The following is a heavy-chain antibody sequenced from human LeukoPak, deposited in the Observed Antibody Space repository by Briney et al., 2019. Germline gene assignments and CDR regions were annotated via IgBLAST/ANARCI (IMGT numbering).Heavy chain of an antibody. J-gene: IGHJ5*02. V-gene: IGHV4-4*02. CDR1: GGSISSSNW. CDR2: IYHSGST. CDR3: AVYCGGDCYSGVNNWFDP. Sequence: PSGTLSLTCAVSGGSISSSNWWSWVRQPPGKGLEWIGEIYHSGSTNYNPSLKSRVTISVDKSKNQFSLKLSSVTAAGTAVYYSAVYCGGDCYSGVNNWFDPWGQGTLVTVSS. D-gene: IGHD2-21*02.